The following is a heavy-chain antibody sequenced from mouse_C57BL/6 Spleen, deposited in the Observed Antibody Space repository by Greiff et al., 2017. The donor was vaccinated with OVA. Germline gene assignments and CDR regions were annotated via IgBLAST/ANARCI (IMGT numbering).Heavy chain of an antibody. CDR3: ARGGGINYYYDEGGD. D-gene: IGHD2-4*01. V-gene: IGHV1-50*01. CDR2: IDPSDSNT. CDR1: GYTFTSYW. J-gene: IGHJ2*01. Sequence: VQLQQPGAELVKPGASVKLSCKASGYTFTSYWIHWVKQRPGQGLEWIGEIDPSDSNTNYNQKFKGKATLTVDTSSSTAYMQLSSLTSQDSAAYYCARGGGINYYYDEGGDWGQGTTLTVSS.